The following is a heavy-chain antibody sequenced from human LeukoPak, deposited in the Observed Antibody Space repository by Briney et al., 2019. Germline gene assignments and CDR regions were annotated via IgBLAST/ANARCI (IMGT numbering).Heavy chain of an antibody. Sequence: ASLKVSCKASGYTFTAYYIHWVRQAPGQGLEWMGWINPNNGGTNYAQKFQGRVTMTRDTSISTADMDLSRLTSDDTAVYYCARDKSVTGYADFWGQGTLVTVSS. J-gene: IGHJ4*02. CDR2: INPNNGGT. D-gene: IGHD3-9*01. CDR1: GYTFTAYY. CDR3: ARDKSVTGYADF. V-gene: IGHV1-2*02.